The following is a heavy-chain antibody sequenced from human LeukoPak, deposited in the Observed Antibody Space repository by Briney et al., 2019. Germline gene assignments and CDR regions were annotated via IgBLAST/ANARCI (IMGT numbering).Heavy chain of an antibody. D-gene: IGHD1-26*01. CDR3: ARKVGSFDY. J-gene: IGHJ4*02. CDR1: AFTFSRYS. CDR2: IKQDGSEK. Sequence: GGSLRLSCAASAFTFSRYSMNWVRQAPGKGLEWVANIKQDGSEKYYVDSVKGRFTISRDNAKNSLYLQMNSLRAEDTAVYYCARKVGSFDYWGQGTLVTVSS. V-gene: IGHV3-7*01.